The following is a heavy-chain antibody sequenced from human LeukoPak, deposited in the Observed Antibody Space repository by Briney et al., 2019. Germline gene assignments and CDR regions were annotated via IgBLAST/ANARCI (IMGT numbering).Heavy chain of an antibody. Sequence: GGSLRLSCAASELTVSSNYMSWVRQAPGKGLEWVSVIYSGDSTFYADSVKGRFTISGHSSKNTLYLQMNSLRAEDTAVYYCARLALKWKFDYWGQGTLVTVSS. CDR3: ARLALKWKFDY. V-gene: IGHV3-53*04. CDR1: ELTVSSNY. D-gene: IGHD1-1*01. J-gene: IGHJ4*02. CDR2: IYSGDST.